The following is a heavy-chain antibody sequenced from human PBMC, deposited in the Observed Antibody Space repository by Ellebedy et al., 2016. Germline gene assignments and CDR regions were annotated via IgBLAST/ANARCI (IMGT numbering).Heavy chain of an antibody. CDR1: GYTFTSYA. CDR3: ARDLLGDAYNTFDS. Sequence: ASVKVSCKASGYTFTSYAIHWVRQAPGQRPEWMGWINAADGYTKYSQKFQGRVTITRDTSATTAYMELSSLTSEDTAVFYCARDLLGDAYNTFDSWGQGTLVTVSS. D-gene: IGHD5-24*01. V-gene: IGHV1-3*01. CDR2: INAADGYT. J-gene: IGHJ4*02.